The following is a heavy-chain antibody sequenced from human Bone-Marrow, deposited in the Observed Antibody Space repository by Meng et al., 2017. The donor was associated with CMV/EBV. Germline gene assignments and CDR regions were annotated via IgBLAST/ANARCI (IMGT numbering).Heavy chain of an antibody. Sequence: SETLSLTCTVSGGSISSYYWSWIRQPPGKGLEWIGYIYYSGSTNYNPSLKSRVTISVDTSKNQFSLKLSSVTAADTAVYYCARGTGYYTLFDYWGQGTRVTVSS. J-gene: IGHJ4*02. CDR2: IYYSGST. D-gene: IGHD3/OR15-3a*01. V-gene: IGHV4-59*01. CDR3: ARGTGYYTLFDY. CDR1: GGSISSYY.